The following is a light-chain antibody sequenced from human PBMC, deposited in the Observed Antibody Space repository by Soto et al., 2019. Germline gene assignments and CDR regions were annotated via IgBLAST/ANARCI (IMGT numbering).Light chain of an antibody. V-gene: IGKV1-6*02. CDR3: LQDYTYPLT. CDR1: QFNRND. CDR2: AAS. J-gene: IGKJ4*01. Sequence: ATQMTQSPSSQSASVGDRVTITCRASQFNRNDLGWYQQKPGKAPKLLIFAASKLQSGVPSRFSGSGSGTDFTLTISSLQPEDFATYYCLQDYTYPLTFGGGTRVEIK.